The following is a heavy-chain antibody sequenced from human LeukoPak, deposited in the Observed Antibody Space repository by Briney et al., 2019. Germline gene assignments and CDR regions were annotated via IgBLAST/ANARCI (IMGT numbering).Heavy chain of an antibody. V-gene: IGHV3-48*01. J-gene: IGHJ6*03. CDR2: ISSSSSTI. CDR1: GFTFSSYS. CDR3: ARVRVYGDYYYYYYMDV. Sequence: QSGGSLRLSCAASGFTFSSYSMNWVRQAPGKGLEWVSYISSSSSTIYYADSAKGRFTISRDNAKNSLYLQMNSLRAEDTAVYYCARVRVYGDYYYYYYMDVWGKGTTVTVSS. D-gene: IGHD4-17*01.